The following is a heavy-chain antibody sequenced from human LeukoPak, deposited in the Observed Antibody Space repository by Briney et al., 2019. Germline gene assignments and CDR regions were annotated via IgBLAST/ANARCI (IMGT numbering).Heavy chain of an antibody. CDR2: ISSSSSYI. CDR3: ARVFWSGYYTGYYYMDV. CDR1: GFTFSSYS. V-gene: IGHV3-21*01. Sequence: RGSLRLSCAASGFTFSSYSMNWVRQAPGKGLEWVSSISSSSSYIYYADSVKGRFTISRDNAKNSLYLQMNSLRAEDTAVYYCARVFWSGYYTGYYYMDVWGKGTTVTVSS. D-gene: IGHD3-3*01. J-gene: IGHJ6*03.